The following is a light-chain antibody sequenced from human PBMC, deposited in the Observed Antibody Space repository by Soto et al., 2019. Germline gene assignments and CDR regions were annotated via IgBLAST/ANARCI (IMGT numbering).Light chain of an antibody. Sequence: PGERVTLSCRASQSVSSSYLTWYQQKPGQAPRLLIYGASTRATSIPARFSGSGSGTDFTLTISSLQPEDFAVYYCQQDYNLPPGLTFGGGTKVDI. V-gene: IGKV3D-7*01. CDR2: GAS. CDR1: QSVSSSY. CDR3: QQDYNLPPGLT. J-gene: IGKJ4*01.